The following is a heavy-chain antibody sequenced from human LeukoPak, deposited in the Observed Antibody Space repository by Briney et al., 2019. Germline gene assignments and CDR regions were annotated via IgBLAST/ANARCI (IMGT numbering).Heavy chain of an antibody. D-gene: IGHD5-12*01. V-gene: IGHV3-11*04. Sequence: AGGSLRLSCAASGFTFSDYYMSWIRQAPGKGLEWVSYISSSGSTIYYADSVKGRFTISRDNAKNSLYLQMNSLRAEDTAVYYCARGSSLGHSGYDYGEDYWGQGTLVTVSS. J-gene: IGHJ4*02. CDR1: GFTFSDYY. CDR2: ISSSGSTI. CDR3: ARGSSLGHSGYDYGEDY.